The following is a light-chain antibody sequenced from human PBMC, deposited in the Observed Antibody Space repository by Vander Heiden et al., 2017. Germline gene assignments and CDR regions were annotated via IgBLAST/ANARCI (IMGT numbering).Light chain of an antibody. CDR3: QQYGSS. J-gene: IGKJ4*01. CDR1: QSVSSSY. Sequence: EFVLTQPPGTLSLSPGQRATLSCRASQSVSSSYLAWYQQKPGQAPRLLIYGASSRATGIPDRFSGSGSETDFTLTISRLEPEDFAVYYCQQYGSSFGGGTKVEIK. CDR2: GAS. V-gene: IGKV3-20*01.